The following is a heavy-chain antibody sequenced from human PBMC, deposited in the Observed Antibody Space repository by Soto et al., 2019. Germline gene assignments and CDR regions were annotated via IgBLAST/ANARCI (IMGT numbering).Heavy chain of an antibody. J-gene: IGHJ1*01. CDR3: VSEIGFDYAN. V-gene: IGHV3-7*01. CDR1: GFNVMSYW. CDR2: IKEDGSEI. D-gene: IGHD3-16*01. Sequence: PGGSVRLSCAVSGFNVMSYWMSWVRQTPGKALEWVASIKEDGSEIYYLPSLRGRSSVSRDSAGNAMHLTMNYSSAEDPDVFFCVSEIGFDYANWGLGPL.